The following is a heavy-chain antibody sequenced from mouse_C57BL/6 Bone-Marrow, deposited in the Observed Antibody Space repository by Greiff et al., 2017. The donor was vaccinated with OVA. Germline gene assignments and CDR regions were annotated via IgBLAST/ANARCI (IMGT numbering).Heavy chain of an antibody. CDR3: TRNPLLGYDY. Sequence: VQGVESGAELVRPGASVTLSCKASGYTFTDYEMHWVKQTPVHGLEWIGAIDPETGGTAYNQKFKGKAILTADKSSSTAYMELRSLTSEDSAVYYCTRNPLLGYDYWGQGTSVTVSS. CDR2: IDPETGGT. CDR1: GYTFTDYE. J-gene: IGHJ4*01. V-gene: IGHV1-15*01. D-gene: IGHD6-1*01.